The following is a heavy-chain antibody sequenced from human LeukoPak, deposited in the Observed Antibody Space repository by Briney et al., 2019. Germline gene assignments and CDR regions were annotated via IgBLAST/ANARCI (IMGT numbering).Heavy chain of an antibody. J-gene: IGHJ5*02. D-gene: IGHD2-2*01. Sequence: SQTLSLTCAISGGSVSSKSAAWNWIRQSPSRGLEWLGRTYYRSKWYNDYAVSVQSRININPDTSKNQFSLKLSSVTAADTAVYYCAKALVVPAVLFDPWGQGTLVTVSS. CDR2: TYYRSKWYN. CDR1: GGSVSSKSAA. V-gene: IGHV6-1*01. CDR3: AKALVVPAVLFDP.